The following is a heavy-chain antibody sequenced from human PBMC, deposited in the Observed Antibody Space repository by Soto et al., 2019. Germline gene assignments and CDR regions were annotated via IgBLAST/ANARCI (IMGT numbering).Heavy chain of an antibody. V-gene: IGHV4-4*07. CDR2: IYTSGST. J-gene: IGHJ5*02. Sequence: QVQLQESGPGLVKPSETLSLTCTVSGGSISTSYWSWIRQHAGKGLQWIERIYTSGSTNYNPTLKSRVAMSGDTSKDQFLLKRKSVTAADTAGYPSHTREQCLVSCGQGTLVTVSS. D-gene: IGHD6-19*01. CDR3: HTREQCLVS. CDR1: GGSISTSY.